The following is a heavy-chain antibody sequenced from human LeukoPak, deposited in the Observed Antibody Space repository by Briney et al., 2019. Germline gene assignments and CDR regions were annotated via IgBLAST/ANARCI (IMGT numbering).Heavy chain of an antibody. CDR2: IYSSGST. D-gene: IGHD5-18*01. Sequence: GGSLRLSCAASGFTISSNYMSWVRQAPGKGLEWVSVIYSSGSTYYADSVKGRLTISRDNSKNTVYLQMNSLRAEDTAVYYCARGSIYSYGYIDDWGQGTLVTVSS. CDR3: ARGSIYSYGYIDD. CDR1: GFTISSNY. J-gene: IGHJ4*02. V-gene: IGHV3-53*01.